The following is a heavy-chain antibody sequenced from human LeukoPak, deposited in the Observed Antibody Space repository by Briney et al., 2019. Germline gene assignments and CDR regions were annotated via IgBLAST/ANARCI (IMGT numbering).Heavy chain of an antibody. Sequence: KASETLSLTCTVSGGSISSSSTYWGWIRQPPGKGLEWIGSIYYSGSTYYSPSLKSRVTISVDTSKNQFSLKLSSVTAADTAVYYCASQYDSSGYYYFDYWGQGTLVTVPS. CDR1: GGSISSSSTY. CDR2: IYYSGST. D-gene: IGHD3-22*01. J-gene: IGHJ4*02. V-gene: IGHV4-39*01. CDR3: ASQYDSSGYYYFDY.